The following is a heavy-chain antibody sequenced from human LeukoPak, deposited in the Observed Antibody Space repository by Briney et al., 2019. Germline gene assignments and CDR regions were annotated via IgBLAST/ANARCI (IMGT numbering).Heavy chain of an antibody. CDR1: GYTFTSYY. CDR2: INPSGGST. Sequence: ASVKVSCKASGYTFTSYYMHWVRQAPGQGLEWMGIINPSGGSTSYAQKFQGRVTMTRDTSTSTVYMELSSLRSEDTAVYYGARDGPKSSMIVVVHYGMDVWGQGTTVTVSS. CDR3: ARDGPKSSMIVVVHYGMDV. V-gene: IGHV1-46*01. D-gene: IGHD3-22*01. J-gene: IGHJ6*02.